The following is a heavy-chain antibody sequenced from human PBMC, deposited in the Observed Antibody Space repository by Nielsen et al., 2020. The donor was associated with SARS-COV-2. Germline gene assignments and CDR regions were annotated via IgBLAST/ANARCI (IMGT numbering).Heavy chain of an antibody. Sequence: SETLSLTCTVSGGSISSGGYYWSWIRQHPGKGLAWIGYIYYSGSTYYNPSLKSRVTISVDTSKNQFSLKLSSVTAADTAVYYCARVARDRLVHNNWFDPWGQGTLVTVSS. V-gene: IGHV4-31*03. CDR3: ARVARDRLVHNNWFDP. J-gene: IGHJ5*02. CDR1: GGSISSGGYY. D-gene: IGHD6-19*01. CDR2: IYYSGST.